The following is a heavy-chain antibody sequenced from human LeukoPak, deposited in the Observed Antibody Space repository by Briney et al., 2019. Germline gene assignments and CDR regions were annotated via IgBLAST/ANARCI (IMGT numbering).Heavy chain of an antibody. CDR3: ARDTYYYGSSGPKYDY. CDR2: IYYSGST. D-gene: IGHD3-22*01. Sequence: SETLSLTCTVSGGSISSSSYYWGWIRQPPGKGLEWIGSIYYSGSTYYNPSLKSRVTISVDTSKNQFSLKLSSVTAADTAVYYCARDTYYYGSSGPKYDYWGQGTLVTVSS. V-gene: IGHV4-39*07. J-gene: IGHJ4*02. CDR1: GGSISSSSYY.